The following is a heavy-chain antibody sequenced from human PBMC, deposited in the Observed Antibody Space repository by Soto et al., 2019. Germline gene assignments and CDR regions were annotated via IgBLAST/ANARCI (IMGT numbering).Heavy chain of an antibody. Sequence: PSQTLSLTCAISGDSVSSNDATWDWIRQSPSRGLEWLGRTYYRSKWYNYAVSVKSRITINPDPSNNQLSLQLNSVTPDDMAVYYCVRLVGNSWLDSWGQGTLVTVS. J-gene: IGHJ5*01. V-gene: IGHV6-1*01. CDR3: VRLVGNSWLDS. CDR1: GDSVSSNDAT. D-gene: IGHD2-2*01. CDR2: TYYRSKWY.